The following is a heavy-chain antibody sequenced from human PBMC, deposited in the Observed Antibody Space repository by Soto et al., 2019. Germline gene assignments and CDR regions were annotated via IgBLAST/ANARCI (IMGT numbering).Heavy chain of an antibody. CDR1: GGTFSSYA. J-gene: IGHJ6*02. Sequence: QVQLVQSGAEVKKPGSSVKVSCKASGGTFSSYAISWVRQAPGQGLEWMGGIIPIFGTANYAQKFQGRVTITADEFTSTAYMELSSLTSEDTAVXXXXXXXAAAGTLPYYYGMDVWGQGTTVTVSS. CDR2: IIPIFGTA. CDR3: XXXXAAAGTLPYYYGMDV. D-gene: IGHD6-13*01. V-gene: IGHV1-69*01.